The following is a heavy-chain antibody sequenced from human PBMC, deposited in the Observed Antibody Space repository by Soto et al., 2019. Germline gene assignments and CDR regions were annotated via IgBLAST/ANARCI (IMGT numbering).Heavy chain of an antibody. CDR1: GFTFSTYT. V-gene: IGHV3-21*01. D-gene: IGHD2-2*02. J-gene: IGHJ4*02. Sequence: GGSLRLSCAASGFTFSTYTMNWVRQAPGKGLEWISSISSGSSYIYYAGSVKGRFTISRDNAKNSLFLQMNSLRADDTAVYYCAKALRDIVVVPAAIYYFDYWGQGTLVTVSS. CDR2: ISSGSSYI. CDR3: AKALRDIVVVPAAIYYFDY.